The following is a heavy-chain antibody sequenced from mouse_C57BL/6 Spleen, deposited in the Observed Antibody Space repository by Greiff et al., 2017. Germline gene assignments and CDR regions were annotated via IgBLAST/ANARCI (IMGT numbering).Heavy chain of an antibody. D-gene: IGHD2-4*01. CDR1: GYAFSSSW. CDR2: IYPGDGDT. V-gene: IGHV1-82*01. Sequence: VQLQQSGPELVKPGASVKISCKASGYAFSSSWMNWVKQRPGKGLEWIGRIYPGDGDTNYNGKFKGKATLTADKSSSTAYMQLSSLTSEDSAVYFCANIYYDYDAFDYWGQGTTLTVSS. CDR3: ANIYYDYDAFDY. J-gene: IGHJ2*01.